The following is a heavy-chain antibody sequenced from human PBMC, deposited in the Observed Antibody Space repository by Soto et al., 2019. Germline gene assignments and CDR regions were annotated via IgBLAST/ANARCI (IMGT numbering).Heavy chain of an antibody. V-gene: IGHV4-34*01. J-gene: IGHJ4*02. CDR1: GGSFSGYY. Sequence: QVQLQQWGAGLLKPSETLSLTCAVYGGSFSGYYWSWIRQPPGKGLEWIGEINHSGSTNYNPSLKSRVTISVDTCKNQFSRKLSSVTAADTAVYYCARERYDFWSGLSDYWGQGTLVTVSS. CDR2: INHSGST. CDR3: ARERYDFWSGLSDY. D-gene: IGHD3-3*01.